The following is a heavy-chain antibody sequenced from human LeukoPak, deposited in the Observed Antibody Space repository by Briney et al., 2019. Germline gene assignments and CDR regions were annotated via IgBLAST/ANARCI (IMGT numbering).Heavy chain of an antibody. CDR3: AGLFPPGSAFDI. V-gene: IGHV1-69*01. CDR1: GGTFSSYA. CDR2: IIPIFGTA. Sequence: SVKVSCKASGGTFSSYAISWVGQAPGRGLEWMGGIIPIFGTANYAQKFQGRVTITADESTSTAYMELSSLRSEDTAVYYCAGLFPPGSAFDIWGQGTMVTVSS. D-gene: IGHD3-10*02. J-gene: IGHJ3*02.